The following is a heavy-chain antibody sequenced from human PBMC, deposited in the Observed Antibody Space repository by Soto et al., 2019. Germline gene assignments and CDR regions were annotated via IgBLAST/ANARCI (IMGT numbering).Heavy chain of an antibody. Sequence: QDQLVQSGAEVKKPGSSVKVSCKASGGTFSSYAISWVRQAPGQGHEWMGGIIPIFGTANYAQKFQGRVTITADESTSTAYMELSSLRSEDTAVYYCASSGELVGAATQFDYWGQGTLVTVSS. CDR1: GGTFSSYA. CDR2: IIPIFGTA. D-gene: IGHD1-26*01. V-gene: IGHV1-69*12. J-gene: IGHJ4*02. CDR3: ASSGELVGAATQFDY.